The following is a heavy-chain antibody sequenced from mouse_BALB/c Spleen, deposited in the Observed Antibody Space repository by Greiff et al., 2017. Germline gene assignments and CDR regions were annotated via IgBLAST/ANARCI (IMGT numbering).Heavy chain of an antibody. CDR2: INPSTGYT. J-gene: IGHJ4*01. CDR1: GYTFTSYW. CDR3: ARSTDYYAMDY. V-gene: IGHV1-7*01. Sequence: QVQLQQSGAELAKPGASVKMSCKASGYTFTSYWMHWVKQRPGQGLEWIGYINPSTGYTEYNQKFKDKATLTADKSSSTAYMQLSSLTSEDSAVYYCARSTDYYAMDYWGQGTSVTVSS.